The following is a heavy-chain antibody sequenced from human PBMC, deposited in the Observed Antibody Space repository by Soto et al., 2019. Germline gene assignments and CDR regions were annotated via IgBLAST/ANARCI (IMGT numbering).Heavy chain of an antibody. D-gene: IGHD6-6*01. CDR3: AREVLDSSSSGWHFDL. Sequence: GGSLRLSCAASGFTFSGYDMHWVRQVTGKGLEWVSAIGRGGDTYYPGSVKGRFTISRENVKNSLYLQMNSLRAGDTAVYYCAREVLDSSSSGWHFDLWGRGTLVTVSS. V-gene: IGHV3-13*01. CDR2: IGRGGDT. CDR1: GFTFSGYD. J-gene: IGHJ2*01.